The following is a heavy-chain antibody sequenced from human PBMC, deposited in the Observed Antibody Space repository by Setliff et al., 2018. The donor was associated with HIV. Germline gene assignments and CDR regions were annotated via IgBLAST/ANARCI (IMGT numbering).Heavy chain of an antibody. J-gene: IGHJ3*02. CDR1: GYSLTELS. Sequence: ASVKVSCKVSGYSLTELSIHWVRQAPGEGLEWMGGFEPEDDETVYAEKFQGRVTMTEDTSTDTAYMALSSLRSEDTAMYYCATSGFYDILTGPTPGVFDIWGQGTMVTVSS. CDR2: FEPEDDET. V-gene: IGHV1-24*01. CDR3: ATSGFYDILTGPTPGVFDI. D-gene: IGHD3-9*01.